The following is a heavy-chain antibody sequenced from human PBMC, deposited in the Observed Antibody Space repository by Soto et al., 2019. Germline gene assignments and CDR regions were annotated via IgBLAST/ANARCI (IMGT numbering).Heavy chain of an antibody. Sequence: GGSLRLSCAASGFTFSSYAMSWVRQAPGKGLEWVSAISGSGGSTYYADSVKGRFTISRDNSKNTLYLQMNSLRAEDTAVYYCAKDFDPGYCSGGSCSEGSAFSDYWGQGTLVTVSS. J-gene: IGHJ4*02. D-gene: IGHD2-15*01. CDR3: AKDFDPGYCSGGSCSEGSAFSDY. CDR1: GFTFSSYA. V-gene: IGHV3-23*01. CDR2: ISGSGGST.